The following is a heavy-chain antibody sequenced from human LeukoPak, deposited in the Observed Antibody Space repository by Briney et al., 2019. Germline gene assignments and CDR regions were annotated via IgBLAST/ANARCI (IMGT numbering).Heavy chain of an antibody. V-gene: IGHV1-2*02. Sequence: ASVKVSCKASGYTFTGYYMHWVRQAPGQGLEWMGWINPNSGGTNYAQKFQGRVTMTRDTSISTAYMELSRLRSDDTAVYYCARDRGTGYYYDSSGYTMRSYYFDYWGQGTLVTVSS. CDR2: INPNSGGT. J-gene: IGHJ4*02. CDR3: ARDRGTGYYYDSSGYTMRSYYFDY. D-gene: IGHD3-22*01. CDR1: GYTFTGYY.